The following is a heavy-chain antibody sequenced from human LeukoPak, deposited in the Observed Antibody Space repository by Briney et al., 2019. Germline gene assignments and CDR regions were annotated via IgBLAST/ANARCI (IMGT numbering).Heavy chain of an antibody. J-gene: IGHJ4*02. V-gene: IGHV3-30*04. Sequence: GGSLRLSCAASGFTFSSYAMHWVRQAPGKGLEWVAVISYDGSNKYYADSVKGRFTISRDNSKNTLYLQMNSLRAEDTAVYYCARAYVVVAALFDYWGQGTLVTVSS. CDR3: ARAYVVVAALFDY. CDR2: ISYDGSNK. D-gene: IGHD2-15*01. CDR1: GFTFSSYA.